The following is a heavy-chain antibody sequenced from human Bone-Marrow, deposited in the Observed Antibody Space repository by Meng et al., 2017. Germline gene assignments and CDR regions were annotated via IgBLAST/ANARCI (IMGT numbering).Heavy chain of an antibody. D-gene: IGHD5-18*01. Sequence: LQLQESGPGPVKPSETLSPTCTVSGGSISSSFFYWGWVRQPPGKGLEWIGSIYYTGSTYYNPSLKSRVTISIDTSKNQFSLKLSSVTAADTAVYYCARLDDTGIDYWGQGILVTVSS. CDR1: GGSISSSFFY. V-gene: IGHV4-39*01. J-gene: IGHJ4*02. CDR3: ARLDDTGIDY. CDR2: IYYTGST.